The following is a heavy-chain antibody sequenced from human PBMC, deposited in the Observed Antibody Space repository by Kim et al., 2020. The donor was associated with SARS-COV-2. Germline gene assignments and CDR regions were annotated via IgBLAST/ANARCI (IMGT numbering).Heavy chain of an antibody. Sequence: ASVEGRFTNSRDDSKSTLYLQMNSLKTEDTAVYYCTRDRRGADNYDFGFDSWGQGTLVTVSS. CDR3: TRDRRGADNYDFGFDS. D-gene: IGHD3-3*01. J-gene: IGHJ4*02. V-gene: IGHV3-72*01.